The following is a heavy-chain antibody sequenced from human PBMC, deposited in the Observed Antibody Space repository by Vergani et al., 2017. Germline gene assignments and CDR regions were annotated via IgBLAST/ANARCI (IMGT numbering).Heavy chain of an antibody. Sequence: QVQLQQWGAELLKPSETLSLTCAVYGGSFSGYYWSWIRQPPGKGLEWIGEINHSGSTNYNPSLKSRVTISVDTSKNQFSLKLSSVTAADTAVYYCARLSSSSYYYYGMDVWGQGTTVTVSS. V-gene: IGHV4-34*01. CDR3: ARLSSSSYYYYGMDV. CDR1: GGSFSGYY. CDR2: INHSGST. J-gene: IGHJ6*02. D-gene: IGHD6-6*01.